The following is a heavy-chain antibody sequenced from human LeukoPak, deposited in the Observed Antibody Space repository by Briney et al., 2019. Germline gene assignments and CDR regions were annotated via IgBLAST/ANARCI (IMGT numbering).Heavy chain of an antibody. V-gene: IGHV3-21*01. CDR2: IGTTSTFI. Sequence: GGSLRLSCAASGFTFTSYTMNWVRQAPGKGLEWVASIGTTSTFIHYADSVKGRFTISRDNAQDTLFLQMNSLGAEDTAVYYCAKAHPGFDYWGQGVLVTVSS. CDR1: GFTFTSYT. J-gene: IGHJ4*02. CDR3: AKAHPGFDY.